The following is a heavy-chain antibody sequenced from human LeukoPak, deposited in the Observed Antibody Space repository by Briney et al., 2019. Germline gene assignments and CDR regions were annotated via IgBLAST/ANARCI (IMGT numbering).Heavy chain of an antibody. D-gene: IGHD1-26*01. J-gene: IGHJ4*02. V-gene: IGHV1-69*13. CDR1: GGTFSSYA. CDR2: IFPIFATA. Sequence: SVTVSCTASGGTFSSYAISWVRQAPGQGLEWMGRIFPIFATANYAQKFQGRVTITADESTSTAYMELSSLRSEDTAVYYCARESGSYEAYFDYWGQGTLVTVSS. CDR3: ARESGSYEAYFDY.